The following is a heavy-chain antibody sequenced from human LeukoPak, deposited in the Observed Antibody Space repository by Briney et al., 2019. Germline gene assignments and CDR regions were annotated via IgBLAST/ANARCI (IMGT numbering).Heavy chain of an antibody. CDR3: ARRGNYDSSFDY. J-gene: IGHJ4*02. D-gene: IGHD3-22*01. Sequence: PGGSLRLSCAASGFTFSTSWMSWVRQAPGKGLEWVANIKQDGSEKYYVDSVKGRFTISRDNAKISLYLQMNSLRDEDTAVYYCARRGNYDSSFDYWGQGTLVTVSS. CDR2: IKQDGSEK. V-gene: IGHV3-7*02. CDR1: GFTFSTSW.